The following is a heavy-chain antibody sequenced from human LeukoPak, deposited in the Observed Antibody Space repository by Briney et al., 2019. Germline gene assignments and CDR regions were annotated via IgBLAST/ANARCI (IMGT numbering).Heavy chain of an antibody. CDR3: ARPLAAAAPSNYYYYYGMDV. Sequence: YPGGSLRLSCAASGFTFSSYAMHWVRQAPGKGLEWVAVKSYDGSNKYYADSVKGRFTISRDNSKNTLYLQMNSLRAEDTAVYYCARPLAAAAPSNYYYYYGMDVWGQGTTVTASS. J-gene: IGHJ6*02. CDR1: GFTFSSYA. D-gene: IGHD6-13*01. V-gene: IGHV3-30-3*01. CDR2: KSYDGSNK.